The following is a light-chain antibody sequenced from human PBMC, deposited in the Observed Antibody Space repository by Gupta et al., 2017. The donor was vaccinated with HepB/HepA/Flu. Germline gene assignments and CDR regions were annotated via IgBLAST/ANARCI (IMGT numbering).Light chain of an antibody. Sequence: QSVLTQPPSASATHGQRVSISCSVSSSNIGVNYVFCYQQFPGSAPKLLIYSNHQRPSGVPDRFSGYKSGTSASLAITGLRSEDEADYYCAAWDDRLMGVVFGGGTRLNVL. J-gene: IGLJ3*02. V-gene: IGLV1-47*02. CDR3: AAWDDRLMGVV. CDR1: SSNIGVNY. CDR2: SNH.